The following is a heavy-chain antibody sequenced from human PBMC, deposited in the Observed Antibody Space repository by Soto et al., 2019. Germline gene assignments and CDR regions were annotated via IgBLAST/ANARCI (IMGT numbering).Heavy chain of an antibody. D-gene: IGHD3-10*01. Sequence: SETLSLTCAVSGGSISSGGYSWSWIRQPPGKGLEWIGYIFHSGSTYYNPSLKNRVTISVDKSKNQFSLKLNSVTAADTAVYYCARYYGSASFFDYWGQGTLVTVSS. J-gene: IGHJ4*02. CDR1: GGSISSGGYS. CDR2: IFHSGST. V-gene: IGHV4-30-2*01. CDR3: ARYYGSASFFDY.